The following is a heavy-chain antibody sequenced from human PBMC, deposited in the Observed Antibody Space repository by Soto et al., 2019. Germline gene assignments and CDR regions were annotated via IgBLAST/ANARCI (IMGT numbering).Heavy chain of an antibody. CDR1: GFTFSNYP. V-gene: IGHV3-23*01. J-gene: IGHJ1*01. CDR2: ISGSGDST. Sequence: GGSLRLSCAASGFTFSNYPMSWVRQAPGKGLEWVSGISGSGDSTDYADSVKGRFTISRDNSKNTLYLQINSLRAEDTAVFFCVREVRLNSGWPPPSWGQGTLVTVSS. CDR3: VREVRLNSGWPPPS. D-gene: IGHD5-12*01.